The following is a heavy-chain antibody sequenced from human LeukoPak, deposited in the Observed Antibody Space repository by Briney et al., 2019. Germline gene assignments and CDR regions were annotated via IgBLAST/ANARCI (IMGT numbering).Heavy chain of an antibody. CDR3: ARARNYYDSSGFYYEGDAFDI. D-gene: IGHD3-22*01. Sequence: PSETLSLTCTVSGGSINSSSHYWGWIRQPPGKGLEWIGSIYYSGSTYYNPSLKSRVTMSVDMSKNQFSLKLSSVTAADTAVYYCARARNYYDSSGFYYEGDAFDIWGQGTMVTVSS. CDR2: IYYSGST. J-gene: IGHJ3*02. CDR1: GGSINSSSHY. V-gene: IGHV4-39*07.